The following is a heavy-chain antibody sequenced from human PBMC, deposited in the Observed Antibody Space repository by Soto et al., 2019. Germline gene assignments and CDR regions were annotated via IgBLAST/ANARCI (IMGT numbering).Heavy chain of an antibody. V-gene: IGHV3-21*01. CDR2: ITSSSSHI. CDR3: ARGGGSFSY. D-gene: IGHD1-26*01. J-gene: IGHJ4*02. CDR1: GFSFSDSG. Sequence: EVQLVESGGGLVKPGGSLRLSCVASGFSFSDSGMHWVRQAPGKGLEWVSSITSSSSHISYADSVKGRFTISRDNAQKALYLEVNSLSPEATAVYYCARGGGSFSYWGQGTLVTVSS.